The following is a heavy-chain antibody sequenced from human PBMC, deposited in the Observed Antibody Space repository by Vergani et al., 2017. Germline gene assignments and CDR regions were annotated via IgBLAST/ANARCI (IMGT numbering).Heavy chain of an antibody. Sequence: QVQILQSGGGVVQPGGSLRLSCQLSGFTLNTYGIHWVRQAPGTGREWVSFILYDGSSEYYGDSVKGRFTLTRDQSQNTVHLQKNSLRTEDPAVYFCANSVIACNVSVADFVMYVWGRGTTVTVSS. CDR1: GFTLNTYG. J-gene: IGHJ6*02. V-gene: IGHV3-30*02. CDR2: ILYDGSSE. CDR3: ANSVIACNVSVADFVMYV. D-gene: IGHD2/OR15-2a*01.